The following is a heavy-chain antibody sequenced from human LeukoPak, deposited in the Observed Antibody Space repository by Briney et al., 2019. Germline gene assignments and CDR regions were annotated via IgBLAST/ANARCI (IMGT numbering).Heavy chain of an antibody. V-gene: IGHV4-39*07. CDR1: GGSVSSGSYY. J-gene: IGHJ6*02. D-gene: IGHD6-13*01. Sequence: SETLSLTCTVSGGSVSSGSYYWSWTRQPPGKGLEWIGEINHSGSTNYNPSLKSRVTISVDTSKNQFSLKLSSVTAADTAVYYCGRSSRTAADHHYYYGMDVWGQGTTVTVSS. CDR3: GRSSRTAADHHYYYGMDV. CDR2: INHSGST.